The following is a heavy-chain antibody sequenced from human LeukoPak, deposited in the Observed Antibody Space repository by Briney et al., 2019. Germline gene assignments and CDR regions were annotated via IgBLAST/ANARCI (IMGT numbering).Heavy chain of an antibody. CDR2: ISWDSGNI. CDR1: GFAFDDYA. V-gene: IGHV3-9*01. Sequence: PGGSLRLSCEASGFAFDDYAIHWMRHVPGKGPEWVSGISWDSGNIGYAESVKGRVTMSRDNAKTTASLQMNSLRGDDTALYSCAKEIYGVLNGYKNSMDLWGKGPTDSVSS. CDR3: AKEIYGVLNGYKNSMDL. J-gene: IGHJ6*03. D-gene: IGHD3-9*01.